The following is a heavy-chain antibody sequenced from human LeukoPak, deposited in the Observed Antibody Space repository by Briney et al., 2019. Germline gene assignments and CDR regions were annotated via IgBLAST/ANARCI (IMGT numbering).Heavy chain of an antibody. CDR1: GYTFTSYG. Sequence: GASVKVSCKASGYTFTSYGISWVRQAPGQGLEWMGWISAYNGNTNYAQKLQGRVTMTTDTSTSTAYMELRSLRSDDTAVYYCARDYSGPFDHYYGMDVWGQGTTVTVSS. CDR2: ISAYNGNT. CDR3: ARDYSGPFDHYYGMDV. V-gene: IGHV1-18*01. J-gene: IGHJ6*02. D-gene: IGHD5-12*01.